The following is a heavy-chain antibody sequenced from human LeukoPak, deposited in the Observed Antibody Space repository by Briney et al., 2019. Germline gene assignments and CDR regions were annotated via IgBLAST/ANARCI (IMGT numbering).Heavy chain of an antibody. CDR3: ARRVSLNGMDV. V-gene: IGHV5-51*01. Sequence: GESLKISCKGSGYSFTSYWIAWVRQMPGKGLEWMGIIFPADSDTRYSPSFQGQVTISADKSISTAYLQWSSLKASDTAMYYCARRVSLNGMDVWGQGATVTVSS. J-gene: IGHJ6*02. D-gene: IGHD5/OR15-5a*01. CDR1: GYSFTSYW. CDR2: IFPADSDT.